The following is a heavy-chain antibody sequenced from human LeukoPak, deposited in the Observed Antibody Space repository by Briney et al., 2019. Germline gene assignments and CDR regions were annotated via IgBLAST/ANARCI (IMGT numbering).Heavy chain of an antibody. CDR1: GVSISSSSYY. CDR2: IHYSGST. D-gene: IGHD5-12*01. Sequence: SETLSPTCSVSGVSISSSSYYWGWIRQPPGKGLACIGSIHYSGSTYNNLSLKSRVTISVDTSKNQFSLKLSSVTAADTAVYYCARHDRSGYDSRGLFDYWGQGTLVTASS. V-gene: IGHV4-39*01. CDR3: ARHDRSGYDSRGLFDY. J-gene: IGHJ4*02.